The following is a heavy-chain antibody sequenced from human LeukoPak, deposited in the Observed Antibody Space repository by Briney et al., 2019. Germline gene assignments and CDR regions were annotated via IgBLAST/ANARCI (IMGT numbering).Heavy chain of an antibody. J-gene: IGHJ4*02. CDR1: GGTFSSYA. D-gene: IGHD6-6*01. Sequence: GSSVKVSCKASGGTFSSYAISWVRQAPGQGLEWMGRIIPILGIANYAQKFQGRVTITADKSTSTAYMELSSLRSEATTVYYCAALKDSSSFGRPHLYYFDYWGQGTLVTVSS. V-gene: IGHV1-69*04. CDR3: AALKDSSSFGRPHLYYFDY. CDR2: IIPILGIA.